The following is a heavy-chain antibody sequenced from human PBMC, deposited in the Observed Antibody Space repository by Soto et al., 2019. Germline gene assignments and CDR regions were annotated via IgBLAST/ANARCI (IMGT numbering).Heavy chain of an antibody. V-gene: IGHV3-23*01. CDR1: GFTFSSYA. Sequence: AGGSLRLSCASSGFTFSSYAMSWVRQAPGKGLEWVSAISGSGGSTYYADSVKGRFTISRDNSKNTLYLQMNSLRAEDTAVYYCAKSGIAAAGPIRRDYWGQGTLVTVPS. D-gene: IGHD6-13*01. CDR2: ISGSGGST. J-gene: IGHJ4*02. CDR3: AKSGIAAAGPIRRDY.